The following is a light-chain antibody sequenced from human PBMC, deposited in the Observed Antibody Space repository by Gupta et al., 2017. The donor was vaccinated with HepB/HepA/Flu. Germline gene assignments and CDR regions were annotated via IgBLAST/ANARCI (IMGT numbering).Light chain of an antibody. CDR2: AAS. CDR3: QQCESTPQT. V-gene: IGKV1-39*01. CDR1: QSISSY. Sequence: DTQMTQSPSSLSASVGDRVTITCRASQSISSYLNWYQQKPGKAPKLLIYAASSLQSGVPSRFSGSGSGTDFTLTISMLQPEDFATYCCQQCESTPQTFGQGTKVEIK. J-gene: IGKJ1*01.